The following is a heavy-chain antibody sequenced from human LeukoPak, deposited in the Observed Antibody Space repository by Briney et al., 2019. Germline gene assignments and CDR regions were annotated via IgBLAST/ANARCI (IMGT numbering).Heavy chain of an antibody. CDR2: INPNSGGT. J-gene: IGHJ4*02. V-gene: IGHV1-2*04. Sequence: ASVKVSCKASGYTFTGYYMHWVRLAPGQGLEWMGWINPNSGGTNYAQKFQGWVTMTRDASISTAYMELSRLRSDDTAVYYCARTPSYDIGFDYWGQGTLVTVSS. D-gene: IGHD3-9*01. CDR1: GYTFTGYY. CDR3: ARTPSYDIGFDY.